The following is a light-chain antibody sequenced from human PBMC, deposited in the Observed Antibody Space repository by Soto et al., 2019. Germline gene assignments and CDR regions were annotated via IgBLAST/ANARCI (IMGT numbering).Light chain of an antibody. J-gene: IGKJ5*01. CDR3: QQRHMWPIT. Sequence: AIQLTQSPSSLSASVGDRVTITCRASQGISSALAWYQQKPGKAPKLLIYDASSLESGVPSRFSGSGSGTDFTLTISSLEPEDSAVYYCQQRHMWPITFGQGTRLEIK. CDR2: DAS. V-gene: IGKV1-13*02. CDR1: QGISSA.